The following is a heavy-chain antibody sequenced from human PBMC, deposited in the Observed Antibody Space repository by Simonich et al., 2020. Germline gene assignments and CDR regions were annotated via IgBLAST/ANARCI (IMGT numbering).Heavy chain of an antibody. J-gene: IGHJ5*02. CDR2: ISGRGGST. D-gene: IGHD1-26*01. Sequence: EVQLLESRGGLVQPGGSLRLSCAASGFTFSSYAMSWVRQAPGEGWEWGKGISGRGGSTYYADSVKGRFTISRDNSKNTLYLQMNSLRAEDTAVYYCAKDSSLVGATDWFDPWGQGTLVTVSS. CDR3: AKDSSLVGATDWFDP. CDR1: GFTFSSYA. V-gene: IGHV3-23*01.